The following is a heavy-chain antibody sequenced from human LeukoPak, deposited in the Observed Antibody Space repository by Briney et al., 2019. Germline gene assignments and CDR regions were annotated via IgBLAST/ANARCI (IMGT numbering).Heavy chain of an antibody. J-gene: IGHJ6*03. CDR3: ACLGGSYRYYYYMDV. Sequence: PGGSLRLSCAASGFTFSDYYMSWIRQAPGKGLEWVSYISSSGSTIYYADSVKGRFTISRDNAKNSLYLQMNSLRAEDTAVYYCACLGGSYRYYYYMDVWGKGTTVTVSS. V-gene: IGHV3-11*01. CDR2: ISSSGSTI. D-gene: IGHD1-26*01. CDR1: GFTFSDYY.